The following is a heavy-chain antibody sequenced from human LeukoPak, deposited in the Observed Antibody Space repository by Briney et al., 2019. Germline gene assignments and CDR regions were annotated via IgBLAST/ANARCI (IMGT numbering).Heavy chain of an antibody. CDR2: ISGSGGST. CDR1: GFTFSSYA. D-gene: IGHD1-26*01. CDR3: TRGSGSYYSTLDY. V-gene: IGHV3-23*01. J-gene: IGHJ4*02. Sequence: GGSLRLSCAASGFTFSSYAMSWVRQAPGKGLEWVSAISGSGGSTYYADSVKGRFTISRDNSKNTLYLQMNSLRAEDTAVYYCTRGSGSYYSTLDYWGQGTLVTVSS.